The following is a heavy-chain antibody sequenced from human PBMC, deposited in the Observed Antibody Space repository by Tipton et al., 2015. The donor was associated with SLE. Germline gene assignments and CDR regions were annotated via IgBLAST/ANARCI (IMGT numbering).Heavy chain of an antibody. J-gene: IGHJ4*01. CDR1: GGSISSSNYY. V-gene: IGHV4-39*07. Sequence: LRLSCTVSGGSISSSNYYWGWIRQPPGKGLEWIGSIYYSGSTYYNPSLKSPVTLSIDTSKNQFSLKMRSVTAADTAVYFCARGYCSDGVCYGFGFFDYWGHGNLFTVSS. CDR3: ARGYCSDGVCYGFGFFDY. D-gene: IGHD2-8*01. CDR2: IYYSGST.